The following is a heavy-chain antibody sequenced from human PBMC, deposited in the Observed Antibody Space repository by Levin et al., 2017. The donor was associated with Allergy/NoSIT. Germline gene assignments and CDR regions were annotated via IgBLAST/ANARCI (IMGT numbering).Heavy chain of an antibody. CDR2: IDSSSHPI. CDR1: GFTLRAYS. J-gene: IGHJ4*02. D-gene: IGHD3-16*01. V-gene: IGHV3-48*01. Sequence: GGSLRLSCATSGFTLRAYSMNWVRQAPGKGLEWISYIDSSSHPIFYAESVRGRFIITRDNEKNLVYLQMNNLRAEDTGVYHCVRDRARAARLEYWGQGVLVTVSS. CDR3: VRDRARAARLEY.